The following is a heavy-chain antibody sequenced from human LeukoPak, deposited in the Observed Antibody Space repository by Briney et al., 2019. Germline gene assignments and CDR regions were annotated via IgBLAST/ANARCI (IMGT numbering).Heavy chain of an antibody. J-gene: IGHJ3*02. CDR1: GFTFSSYW. CDR2: INSDGSTT. D-gene: IGHD6-19*01. Sequence: GGSLRLSCGASGFTFSSYWMHWVRQAPGKGLVWISRINSDGSTTSYADSVKGRFTISRDNAKNTLYLQMNSLRAEDTAVYYCAKVGDSSGWYVDAFDIWGQGTMVTVSS. CDR3: AKVGDSSGWYVDAFDI. V-gene: IGHV3-74*01.